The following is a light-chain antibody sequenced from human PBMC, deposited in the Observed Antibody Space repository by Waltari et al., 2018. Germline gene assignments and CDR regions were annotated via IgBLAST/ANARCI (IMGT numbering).Light chain of an antibody. CDR1: LRDVVVYTY. CDR2: DVS. V-gene: IGLV2-14*03. CDR3: SSYTSSSTLYV. Sequence: QSALTQPASVSGYPGRSLTISCTGTLRDVVVYTYVPWYHHHPGKASKLMIYDVSKRPSGVSNRFSGSKSGNTASLTISGLQAEDEADYYCSSYTSSSTLYVFGTGTKVTVL. J-gene: IGLJ1*01.